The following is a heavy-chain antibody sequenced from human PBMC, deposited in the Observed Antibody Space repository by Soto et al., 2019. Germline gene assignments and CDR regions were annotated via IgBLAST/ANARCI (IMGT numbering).Heavy chain of an antibody. J-gene: IGHJ4*02. CDR1: GSTFTSYY. Sequence: ASVKVSCKASGSTFTSYYMHWVRQAPGQGLEWMGIINPSGGSTSYAQKFQGRVTMTRDTSTSTVYMELSSLRSEDTAVYYCARDGVDAQLRYFDWLFGTYFDYWGQGTLVTVSS. CDR2: INPSGGST. V-gene: IGHV1-46*01. D-gene: IGHD3-9*01. CDR3: ARDGVDAQLRYFDWLFGTYFDY.